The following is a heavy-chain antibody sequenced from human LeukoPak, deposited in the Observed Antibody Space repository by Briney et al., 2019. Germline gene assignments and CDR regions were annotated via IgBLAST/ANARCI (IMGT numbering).Heavy chain of an antibody. CDR1: GYTFTGYY. D-gene: IGHD3-9*01. CDR2: INPNSGGT. Sequence: GASVKVSCKASGYTFTGYYMHWVRQAPGQGLEWMGWINPNSGGTNYAQKFQGRVTMTRDTSISTAYMELSRLRSDDTAVYYCARGRLLRYFDSHLGFDPWGQGTLVTVSS. J-gene: IGHJ5*02. CDR3: ARGRLLRYFDSHLGFDP. V-gene: IGHV1-2*02.